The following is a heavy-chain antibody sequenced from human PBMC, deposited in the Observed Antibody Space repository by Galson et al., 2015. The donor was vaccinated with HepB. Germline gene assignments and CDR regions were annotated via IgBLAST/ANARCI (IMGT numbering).Heavy chain of an antibody. Sequence: SVKVSCKASGYTFTSYYMHWVRQAPGQGLEWMGIINPSGGSTSYAQKFQGRVTMTRDTSTSTVYMELSSLRSEDTAVYYCERESIMITFVGVIVIRGWFDPWGQGTLVTVSS. CDR2: INPSGGST. D-gene: IGHD3-16*02. J-gene: IGHJ5*02. CDR1: GYTFTSYY. V-gene: IGHV1-46*01. CDR3: ERESIMITFVGVIVIRGWFDP.